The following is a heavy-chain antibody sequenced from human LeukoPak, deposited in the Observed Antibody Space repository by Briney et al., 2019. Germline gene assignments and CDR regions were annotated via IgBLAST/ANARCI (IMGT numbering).Heavy chain of an antibody. D-gene: IGHD3-22*01. CDR2: ISYDGSNK. Sequence: GRSLRLSCAASGFTFSSYSMHWVRQAPGKGLEWVAVISYDGSNKYYADSVKGRFTISRDNSRNTLYLQMNSLRAEDTAVYYCAPDKSSDSSGYYFDYWGQGTLVTVSS. CDR1: GFTFSSYS. J-gene: IGHJ4*02. CDR3: APDKSSDSSGYYFDY. V-gene: IGHV3-30*03.